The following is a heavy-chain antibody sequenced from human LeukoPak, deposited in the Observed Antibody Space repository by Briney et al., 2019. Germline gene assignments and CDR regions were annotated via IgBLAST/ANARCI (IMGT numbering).Heavy chain of an antibody. V-gene: IGHV4-59*08. CDR2: IYYSGIT. Sequence: PSETLSLTCTVSGGSISSYYWSWIRQPPGKELEWIGYIYYSGITNYNPSLKGRVTISVDTSKNQFSLKLSSVTAADTAVYYCARQTYFYDSSGYHYYFDYWGQGTLVTVSS. J-gene: IGHJ4*02. CDR3: ARQTYFYDSSGYHYYFDY. CDR1: GGSISSYY. D-gene: IGHD3-22*01.